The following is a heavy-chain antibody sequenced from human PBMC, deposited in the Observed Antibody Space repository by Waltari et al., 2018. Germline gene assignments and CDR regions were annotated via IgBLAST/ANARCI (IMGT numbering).Heavy chain of an antibody. CDR2: SNREGSST. V-gene: IGHV3-74*01. D-gene: IGHD3-16*01. J-gene: IGHJ4*02. CDR3: ARNSKDWRSDGGLDY. Sequence: EVQLVESGGGLVQPGGSLRLSCAASGFTFSGHWMHWVRQAPGKGLVGVSRSNREGSSTSYADFVKGRFTISRDNAKNTLYPQMNSLRAEDTAVYYCARNSKDWRSDGGLDYWGQGTLVTVSS. CDR1: GFTFSGHW.